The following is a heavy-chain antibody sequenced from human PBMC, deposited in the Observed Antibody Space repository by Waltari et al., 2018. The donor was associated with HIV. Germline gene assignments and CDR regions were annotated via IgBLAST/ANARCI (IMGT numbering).Heavy chain of an antibody. CDR2: IYYSGST. V-gene: IGHV4-39*07. J-gene: IGHJ4*02. CDR1: GGSINSRRYY. D-gene: IGHD6-19*01. Sequence: QLQLQESGPGLVKPSETLSLTCTVSGGSINSRRYYWGWIRQPPGKGLEWIGSIYYSGSTYYKPSLKSRVTISVDTSKNQFSLKLSSVTAADTAVYYCVRDSSPILAAIDYWGQGTLVTVSS. CDR3: VRDSSPILAAIDY.